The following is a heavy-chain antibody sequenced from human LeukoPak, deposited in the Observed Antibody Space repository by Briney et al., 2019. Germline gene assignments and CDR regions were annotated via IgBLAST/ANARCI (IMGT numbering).Heavy chain of an antibody. CDR3: ARLDHDYGGTYDY. J-gene: IGHJ4*02. CDR1: GFTFSSYE. V-gene: IGHV3-48*03. CDR2: ISSSGSTI. Sequence: PGGSLRLSCAASGFTFSSYEMNWVRQAPGKGLEWVSYISSSGSTIYYADSVKGRFTISRDNSKNTLYLQMNSLRAEDTAVYYCARLDHDYGGTYDYWGQGTLVTVSS. D-gene: IGHD4-23*01.